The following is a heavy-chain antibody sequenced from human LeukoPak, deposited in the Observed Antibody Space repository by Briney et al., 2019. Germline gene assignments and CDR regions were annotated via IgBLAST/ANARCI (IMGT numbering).Heavy chain of an antibody. J-gene: IGHJ4*02. CDR3: ARVSGIQLWGYFDY. CDR2: INWNGGST. V-gene: IGHV3-20*04. Sequence: GGSLRLSCAASGFTFDDYGMSWVRQAPGKGLEWVSGINWNGGSTGYADPVKGRFTISRDNAKNSLYLQMNSLRAEDTALYYCARVSGIQLWGYFDYWGQGTLVAVSS. CDR1: GFTFDDYG. D-gene: IGHD5-18*01.